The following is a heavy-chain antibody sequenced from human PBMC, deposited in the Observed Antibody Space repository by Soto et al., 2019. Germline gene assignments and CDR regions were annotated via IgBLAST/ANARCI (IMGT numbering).Heavy chain of an antibody. CDR2: ISAYNGNT. Sequence: ASVKVSCKASGYTFTSYGIIWVRQAPGQGLEWMGWISAYNGNTNYAQKLQGRVTMTTDTSTSTAYMELRSLRSDDTAVYYCARANYYDFWSGYYNYYYYMDVWGKGTTVTVSS. D-gene: IGHD3-3*01. J-gene: IGHJ6*03. V-gene: IGHV1-18*01. CDR3: ARANYYDFWSGYYNYYYYMDV. CDR1: GYTFTSYG.